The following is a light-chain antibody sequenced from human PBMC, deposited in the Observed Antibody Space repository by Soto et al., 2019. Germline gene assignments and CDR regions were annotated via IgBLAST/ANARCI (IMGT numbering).Light chain of an antibody. CDR1: SSDVGGYNY. V-gene: IGLV2-14*01. CDR2: EVS. J-gene: IGLJ3*02. Sequence: QSALTQPASVSGSPGQSITISCTGTSSDVGGYNYVSWYQQHPGKAPKLMIYEVSNRPSGVSNRFFGSKSGNTASLTISGLQAEDEADYYCSSYTSSRVFGGGTKLTVL. CDR3: SSYTSSRV.